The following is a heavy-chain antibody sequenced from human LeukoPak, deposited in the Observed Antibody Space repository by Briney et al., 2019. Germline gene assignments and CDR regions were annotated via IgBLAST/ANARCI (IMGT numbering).Heavy chain of an antibody. V-gene: IGHV2-5*02. D-gene: IGHD3-22*01. CDR2: IYWDDDK. Sequence: SGPTLVKPTQTLTLTCTFSGFSLSTSGVGVGWIRQPPGKALEWLALIYWDDDKRYSPSQKSRLTITKDTSKNQVVLTMTNMDPVDTATYYCAHSLFSMIVVVHDAFDIWGQGTMVTVSS. J-gene: IGHJ3*02. CDR1: GFSLSTSGVG. CDR3: AHSLFSMIVVVHDAFDI.